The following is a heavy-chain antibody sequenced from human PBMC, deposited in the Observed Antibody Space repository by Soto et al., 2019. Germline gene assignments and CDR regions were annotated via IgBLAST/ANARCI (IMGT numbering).Heavy chain of an antibody. CDR1: GGVFSSFG. J-gene: IGHJ4*02. D-gene: IGHD3-16*01. V-gene: IGHV1-69*13. Sequence: ASVKVSCKSSGGVFSSFGLSWVRQAPGQGLEWMGGIIPIFGSANYAQKFQGRVTITADGSTSTVYMELSSLRSEDTALYYCARGRGNSAVITTFDYWGQGTLVTVSS. CDR2: IIPIFGSA. CDR3: ARGRGNSAVITTFDY.